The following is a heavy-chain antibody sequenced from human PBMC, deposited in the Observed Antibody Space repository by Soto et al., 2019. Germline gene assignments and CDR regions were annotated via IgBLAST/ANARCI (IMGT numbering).Heavy chain of an antibody. CDR2: ISGSGGST. J-gene: IGHJ4*02. CDR3: ANYYGSGRRYFDY. Sequence: EVQLLESGGGLVQPGGSLRLSCAASGFTFSSYAMSWVRQAPGKGLEWVSAISGSGGSTYYADSVKGRFTISRDNSKNTLYLQMNSLRAEDTAVYYCANYYGSGRRYFDYWGQGTLVTVSS. CDR1: GFTFSSYA. V-gene: IGHV3-23*01. D-gene: IGHD3-10*01.